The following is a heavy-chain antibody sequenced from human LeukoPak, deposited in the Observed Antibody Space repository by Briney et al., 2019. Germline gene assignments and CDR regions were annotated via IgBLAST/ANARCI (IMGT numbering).Heavy chain of an antibody. D-gene: IGHD5-18*01. Sequence: GGSLRLSCAASGFTFGDYAMHWVRQAPGKGLEWVSLISGDGGSTYYADSVKGRFTISRDNGKNSLYLQMNSLRTEDTALYYCAKDRRGYSYGFDYWGQGTLVTVSS. V-gene: IGHV3-43*02. CDR1: GFTFGDYA. CDR2: ISGDGGST. J-gene: IGHJ4*02. CDR3: AKDRRGYSYGFDY.